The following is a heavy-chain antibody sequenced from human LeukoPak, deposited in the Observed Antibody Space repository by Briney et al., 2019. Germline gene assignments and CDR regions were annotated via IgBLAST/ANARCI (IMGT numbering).Heavy chain of an antibody. J-gene: IGHJ6*03. D-gene: IGHD1-1*01. CDR3: ARGRVSSSTWYSTYYYYFYMDV. V-gene: IGHV4-34*01. CDR1: GGSFSGYY. CDR2: INHSGST. Sequence: SETLSLTCAVYGGSFSGYYWSWVRQPPGKGLEWIGEINHSGSTNYNPSLKSRVTIPVDTSKNLFSLRLRSVTAADTAVYFCARGRVSSSTWYSTYYYYFYMDVWGKGTTVTVSS.